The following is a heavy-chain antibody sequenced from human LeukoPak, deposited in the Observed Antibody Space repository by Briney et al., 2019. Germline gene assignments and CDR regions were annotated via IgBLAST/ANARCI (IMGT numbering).Heavy chain of an antibody. CDR2: ISYDGSNK. CDR1: GFTFSSYG. V-gene: IGHV3-30*18. CDR3: AKDPGRVRGVIY. D-gene: IGHD3-10*02. Sequence: PGGFLRLSCAASGFTFSSYGMHWVRQAPGKGLEWVAVISYDGSNKYYADSVKGRFTISRDNSKNTLYLQMNSLRAEDTAVYYCAKDPGRVRGVIYWGQGTLVTVSS. J-gene: IGHJ4*02.